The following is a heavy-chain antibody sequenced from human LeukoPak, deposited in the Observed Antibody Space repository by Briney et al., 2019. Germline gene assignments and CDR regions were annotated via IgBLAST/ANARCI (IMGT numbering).Heavy chain of an antibody. Sequence: GVAGKVACKSSVFTNSRDARSGVGQGAGQGLGWMGGMSPSVGTTNYAQTFQGRVTITTDESTSTAYIELSRLRSEHTAVYYCAINRDSGSYSLDSWGQGTLLTVSS. CDR2: MSPSVGTT. D-gene: IGHD1-26*01. CDR1: VFTNSRDA. J-gene: IGHJ4*02. CDR3: AINRDSGSYSLDS. V-gene: IGHV1-69*05.